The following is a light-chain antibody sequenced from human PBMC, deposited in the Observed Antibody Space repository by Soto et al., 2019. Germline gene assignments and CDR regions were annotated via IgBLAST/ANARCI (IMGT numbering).Light chain of an antibody. CDR1: QSVTARY. Sequence: EIVVAQSPGTLSLSPGDTATLSCTASQSVTARYVAWYQQKPGQTPRLLIFGASHRVTGIPDRFSGSGSGTDFTLPISRLEPEDFAVYYCQRYGGLPTFGQGTKLEIK. CDR3: QRYGGLPT. J-gene: IGKJ2*01. CDR2: GAS. V-gene: IGKV3-20*01.